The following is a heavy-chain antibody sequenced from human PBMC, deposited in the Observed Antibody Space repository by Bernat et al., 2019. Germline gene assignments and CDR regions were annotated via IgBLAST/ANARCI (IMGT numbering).Heavy chain of an antibody. CDR3: ARGTVARRELDY. CDR1: GYTFTDNY. D-gene: IGHD6-6*01. CDR2: MNPNSGVT. V-gene: IGHV1-2*04. Sequence: QVRLVQSGAEVKKPGASVRVSCRASGYTFTDNYLHWVRQAPGQGLEWMGWMNPNSGVTTYAQNFQGWVTMTRDTSISTAYMELSRLRSDDTAVYYCARGTVARRELDYWGQGTLVTVSS. J-gene: IGHJ4*02.